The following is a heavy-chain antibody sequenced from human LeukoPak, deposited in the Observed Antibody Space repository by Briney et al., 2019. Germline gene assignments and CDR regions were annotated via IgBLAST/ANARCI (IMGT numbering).Heavy chain of an antibody. CDR1: GYTFTSYY. CDR2: INPSGGST. V-gene: IGHV1-46*01. Sequence: ASVKVSCKASGYTFTSYYMHWVRQAPGQGLEWMGIINPSGGSTSYAQKFQGRVTMTRDTSTSTAYMELSSLRSEDTAVYYCARDQPHCSGGSCYPGGAFDIWGQGTMVTVSS. D-gene: IGHD2-15*01. J-gene: IGHJ3*02. CDR3: ARDQPHCSGGSCYPGGAFDI.